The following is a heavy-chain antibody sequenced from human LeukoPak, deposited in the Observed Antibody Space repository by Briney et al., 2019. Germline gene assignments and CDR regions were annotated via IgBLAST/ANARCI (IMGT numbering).Heavy chain of an antibody. J-gene: IGHJ3*02. D-gene: IGHD2-2*01. V-gene: IGHV1-58*01. Sequence: SVKVSCTASGFTFTSSAVQWVRQARGQRLEWIGWIVVGSGNTNYAQKFQERVTITRDMSTSTAYMELSSLRSEDTAVYYCAAGCSSTSCYGLDAFDIWGQGTMVTVSS. CDR2: IVVGSGNT. CDR1: GFTFTSSA. CDR3: AAGCSSTSCYGLDAFDI.